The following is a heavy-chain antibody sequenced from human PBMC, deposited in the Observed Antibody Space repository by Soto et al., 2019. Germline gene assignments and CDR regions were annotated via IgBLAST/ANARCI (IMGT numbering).Heavy chain of an antibody. V-gene: IGHV3-53*01. Sequence: EVQLVESGGGLIQPGGSLRLSCAASGFTVRSHYMCWVRQAPGKGLEWVSVIHSSGATMYAESVRGRFTISRDDSQSTLHLQMNSLRAEDTAVYYCARQNYYSGMDVWGQGTTVTVSS. CDR1: GFTVRSHY. CDR3: ARQNYYSGMDV. CDR2: IHSSGAT. J-gene: IGHJ6*02.